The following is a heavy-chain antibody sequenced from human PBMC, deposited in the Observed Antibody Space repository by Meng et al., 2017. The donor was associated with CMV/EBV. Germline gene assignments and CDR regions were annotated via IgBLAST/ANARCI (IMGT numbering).Heavy chain of an antibody. J-gene: IGHJ6*02. D-gene: IGHD2-2*02. Sequence: GESLKISCAASGFTFSSYSMNGVRQAPGKGLEWVSSISSSSSYIYYADSVKGRFTISRDNAKNSLYLQMNSLRAEDTAVYYCARDARTGSEYQLLYEGGGYYGMDVWGQGTTVTVSS. CDR3: ARDARTGSEYQLLYEGGGYYGMDV. CDR2: ISSSSSYI. V-gene: IGHV3-21*01. CDR1: GFTFSSYS.